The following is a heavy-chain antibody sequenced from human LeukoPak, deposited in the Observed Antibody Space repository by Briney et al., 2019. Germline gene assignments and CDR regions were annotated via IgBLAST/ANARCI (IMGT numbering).Heavy chain of an antibody. CDR3: ARGTYYYDSRSYSAGAFDI. CDR1: GFAFGSEA. D-gene: IGHD3-22*01. V-gene: IGHV3-23*01. Sequence: GGSLRLSCAVSGFAFGSEAMSWVRQSPARGLEWVASISPGGGTTYYADYVKGRFTISRDNSKNTLYLQMNSLRAEDTAVYYCARGTYYYDSRSYSAGAFDIWGQGTMVTASS. CDR2: ISPGGGTT. J-gene: IGHJ3*02.